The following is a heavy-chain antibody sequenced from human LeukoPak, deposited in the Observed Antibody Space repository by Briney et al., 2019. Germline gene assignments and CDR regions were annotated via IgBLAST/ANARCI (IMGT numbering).Heavy chain of an antibody. CDR2: IRYDGSNK. V-gene: IGHV3-30*02. CDR1: GFTFSSYG. CDR3: ARDGDYSNYRSPFGGYYFDY. J-gene: IGHJ4*02. D-gene: IGHD4-11*01. Sequence: GGSLRLSCAASGFTFSSYGMHWVRQAPGKGLEWVAFIRYDGSNKYYADSVKGRFTISRDNSKNTLYLQMNSLRAEDTAVYYCARDGDYSNYRSPFGGYYFDYWGQGTLVTVSS.